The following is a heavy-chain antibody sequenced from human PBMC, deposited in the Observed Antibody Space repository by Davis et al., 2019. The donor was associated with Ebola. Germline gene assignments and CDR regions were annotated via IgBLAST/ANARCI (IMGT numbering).Heavy chain of an antibody. J-gene: IGHJ6*03. CDR1: GGSISRGGSY. Sequence: PSETLSLTCTVSGGSISRGGSYWTWIRQHPGKGLEWIGSSYYSGRTYYKPSLKSRVTISLDPSKNQFSLNLYSVTAADTAVYYCARDLRYDSSGYDYYFYMDVWGKGTTVTVSS. CDR3: ARDLRYDSSGYDYYFYMDV. CDR2: SYYSGRT. D-gene: IGHD3-22*01. V-gene: IGHV4-31*03.